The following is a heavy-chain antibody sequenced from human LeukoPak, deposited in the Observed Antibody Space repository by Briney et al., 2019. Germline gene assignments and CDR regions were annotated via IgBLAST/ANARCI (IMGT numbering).Heavy chain of an antibody. CDR3: ASRWWYFDL. V-gene: IGHV3-48*01. J-gene: IGHJ2*01. D-gene: IGHD6-13*01. Sequence: PGGSLRLSCAASGFTFSTYSMNWVRQTPGKGLEWVSYITSTSSTIHYADSVKGRFTISRDNARNSLYLQMNSLRAEDTALYYCASRWWYFDLWGRGTLVTVSS. CDR2: ITSTSSTI. CDR1: GFTFSTYS.